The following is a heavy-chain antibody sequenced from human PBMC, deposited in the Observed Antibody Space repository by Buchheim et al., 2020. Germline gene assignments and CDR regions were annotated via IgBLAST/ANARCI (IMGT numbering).Heavy chain of an antibody. Sequence: QVQLQESGPGLVKPSETLSLTCSVSGDSLNSYYWSWIRQPPGKELEWIGYIFYSGSTYYRPSLRSRAFISVDTSRNQFSLRLRSVTAADTAVYYCARGRRNYSRGWFDSWGQGT. D-gene: IGHD6-13*01. CDR2: IFYSGST. V-gene: IGHV4-59*01. J-gene: IGHJ5*01. CDR3: ARGRRNYSRGWFDS. CDR1: GDSLNSYY.